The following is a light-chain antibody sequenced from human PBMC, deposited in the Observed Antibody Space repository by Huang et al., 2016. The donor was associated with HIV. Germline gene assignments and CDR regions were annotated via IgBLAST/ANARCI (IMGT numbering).Light chain of an antibody. CDR1: QSISSY. V-gene: IGKV1-39*01. CDR2: AAS. CDR3: QQTYITPYT. J-gene: IGKJ2*01. Sequence: DIQMTQSPSSLSASVGHRVTITCRASQSISSYLNWYQQKPGKTPERLIYAASNLQSGAPSRVSGSGCGTKFTLTIVSLQPADFATDYCQQTYITPYTFGQGTKLEIK.